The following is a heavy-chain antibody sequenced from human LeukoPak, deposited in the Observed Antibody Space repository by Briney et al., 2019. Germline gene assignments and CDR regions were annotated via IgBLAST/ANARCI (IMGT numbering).Heavy chain of an antibody. CDR2: INPSGGST. J-gene: IGHJ4*02. CDR1: GYTFTSYY. V-gene: IGHV1-46*01. CDR3: AREANYGDYTHFDY. D-gene: IGHD4-17*01. Sequence: ASVKVSCKASGYTFTSYYMHWVRQAPGQGLEWMAIINPSGGSTRYAQKFQGRVTMTRDTSISTAYMELSRLRSDDTAVYYCAREANYGDYTHFDYWGQGTLVTVSS.